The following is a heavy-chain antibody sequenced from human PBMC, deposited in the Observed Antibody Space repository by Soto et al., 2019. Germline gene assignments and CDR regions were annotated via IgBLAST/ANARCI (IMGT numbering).Heavy chain of an antibody. CDR1: GFTFDDYT. Sequence: GGSLRLSCAASGFTFDDYTMHWVRQAPGKGLEWVSLISWDGGSTYYADSVKGRFTISRDNSKNSLYLQMNSLRTEDTALYYCAKAYYSHSQWLAAGGMDVWGQGTTVTVSS. CDR2: ISWDGGST. J-gene: IGHJ6*02. V-gene: IGHV3-43*01. D-gene: IGHD6-19*01. CDR3: AKAYYSHSQWLAAGGMDV.